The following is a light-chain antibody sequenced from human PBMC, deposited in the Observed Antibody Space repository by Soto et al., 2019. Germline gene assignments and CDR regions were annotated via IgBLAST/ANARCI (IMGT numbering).Light chain of an antibody. CDR1: ITNFGTDY. CDR3: AAWDDTLSGRWV. Sequence: QPVLTQPPSASGTAGQRVTISCSGPITNFGTDYVYWFRQLPGMAPKLLIDRNNQRPSGVPDRFSGSKSGTSASLAISGLQSDDEADYYCAAWDDTLSGRWVFGGGTKLTVL. CDR2: RNN. J-gene: IGLJ3*02. V-gene: IGLV1-47*01.